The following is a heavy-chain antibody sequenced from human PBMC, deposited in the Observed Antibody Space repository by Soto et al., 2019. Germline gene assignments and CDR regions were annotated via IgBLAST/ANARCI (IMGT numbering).Heavy chain of an antibody. CDR2: IIPMFSMT. V-gene: IGHV1-69*02. Sequence: QVQLVQSGAEVKKPGSSVKVSCKASGGTFSNNTIIWVRQAPGQGLEWMGRIIPMFSMTTYAQKFQDRVTLTAEKSTATAYMELTTLRSEDTAVYYCASHDQLLVSGMDVWGQGATVTVSS. D-gene: IGHD6-19*01. CDR1: GGTFSNNT. J-gene: IGHJ6*02. CDR3: ASHDQLLVSGMDV.